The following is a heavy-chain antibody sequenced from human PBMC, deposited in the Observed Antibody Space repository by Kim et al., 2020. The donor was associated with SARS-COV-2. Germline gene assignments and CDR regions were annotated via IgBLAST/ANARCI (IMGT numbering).Heavy chain of an antibody. CDR1: GFTFSSYG. CDR3: ARPKYYYDSSGYSYNWF. Sequence: GGSLRLSCAASGFTFSSYGMHWVRQAPGKGLEWVAVISYDGSNKYYADSVKGRFTISRDNSKNTLYLQMNSLRAEDTAVYYCARPKYYYDSSGYSYNWF. J-gene: IGHJ5*01. V-gene: IGHV3-33*05. D-gene: IGHD3-22*01. CDR2: ISYDGSNK.